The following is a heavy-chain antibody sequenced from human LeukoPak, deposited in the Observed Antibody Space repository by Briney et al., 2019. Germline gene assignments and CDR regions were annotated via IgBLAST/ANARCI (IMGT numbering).Heavy chain of an antibody. V-gene: IGHV3-23*01. Sequence: GGSLRLSCAPSGVSISSYAMSWVRQAPGKGVGWVSAINGSGDNTYYADFVKGRFTISRDNSKSTVYLQMNSLRTEDTAVYYCAKDRVSPGFNWFDPWGQGTLVTVSS. CDR1: GVSISSYA. J-gene: IGHJ5*02. CDR3: AKDRVSPGFNWFDP. D-gene: IGHD2/OR15-2a*01. CDR2: INGSGDNT.